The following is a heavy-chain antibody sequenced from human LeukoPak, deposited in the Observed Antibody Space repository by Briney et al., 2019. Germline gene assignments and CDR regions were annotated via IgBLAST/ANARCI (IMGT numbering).Heavy chain of an antibody. J-gene: IGHJ4*02. CDR2: ISSSSSYI. V-gene: IGHV3-21*01. CDR3: ASDILTPPFDY. CDR1: GFTFSSYS. D-gene: IGHD3-9*01. Sequence: GGSLRLPCAASGFTFSSYSMNWVRQAPGKGLEWVSSISSSSSYIYYADSVKGRFTISRDNAKNSLYLQMNSLRAEDTAVYYCASDILTPPFDYWGQGTLVTVSS.